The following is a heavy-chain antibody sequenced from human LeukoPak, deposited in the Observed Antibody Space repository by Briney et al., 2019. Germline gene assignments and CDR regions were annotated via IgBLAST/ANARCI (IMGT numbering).Heavy chain of an antibody. D-gene: IGHD6-13*01. CDR3: PRGGSSSLNWLVP. CDR2: IYYSGST. V-gene: IGHV4-59*01. J-gene: IGHJ5*02. CDR1: GRTINSYY. Sequence: PAETLSLTCTVSGRTINSYYWSWIRQPPGKGLEWIGYIYYSGSTNYNPSLKSRVTISVDKSKNQFSLKLSSVTAADTAVYYCPRGGSSSLNWLVPWGQGTLVTVSS.